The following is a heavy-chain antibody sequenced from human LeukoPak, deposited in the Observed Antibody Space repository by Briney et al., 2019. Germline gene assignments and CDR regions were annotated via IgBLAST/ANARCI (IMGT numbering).Heavy chain of an antibody. CDR2: IYPGDSDI. D-gene: IGHD1-26*01. V-gene: IGHV5-51*01. Sequence: PGESLKISCMGSGYSFSSHWIAWVRQMPGKGLEWMGIIYPGDSDIRYSPSFQGQVTSSTDKSISTAYLQWSSLKASDTAMYYCARSSRVGGTDWYFDLWGRGTLVTVSS. CDR1: GYSFSSHW. CDR3: ARSSRVGGTDWYFDL. J-gene: IGHJ2*01.